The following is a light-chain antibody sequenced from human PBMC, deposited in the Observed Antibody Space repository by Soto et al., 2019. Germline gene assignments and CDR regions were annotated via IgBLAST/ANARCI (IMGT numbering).Light chain of an antibody. CDR2: YAS. CDR1: QDISNY. J-gene: IGKJ4*01. CDR3: QQYDNLLP. Sequence: DFQMTQSPSSLSASVGDRVTITCKSSQDISNYLNWYQQKPGQAPKLLIYYASNLETGVPSRFSGSGSGTDFTFTISSLQPEDIATYYCQQYDNLLPFGGGTKVEIK. V-gene: IGKV1-33*01.